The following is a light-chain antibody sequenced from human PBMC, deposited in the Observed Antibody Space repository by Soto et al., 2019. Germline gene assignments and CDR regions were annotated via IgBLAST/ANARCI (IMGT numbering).Light chain of an antibody. Sequence: DIQMTQSPSSLSASVGDRVTITCRASQGISTYLNWYQQKPGKAPKVLIYAASNLQSGVPSRFSGSGSGTDFTLTISSLQPEDFATYFCQQSYTTPVYSFGQGTKVDIK. V-gene: IGKV1-39*01. CDR1: QGISTY. CDR2: AAS. CDR3: QQSYTTPVYS. J-gene: IGKJ2*01.